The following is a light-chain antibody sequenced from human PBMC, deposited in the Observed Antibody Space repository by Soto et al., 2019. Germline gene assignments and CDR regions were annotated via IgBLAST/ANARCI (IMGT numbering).Light chain of an antibody. CDR1: SSNIGAGYD. Sequence: QSVLTQPPSMSGAPGQRVTFSCTGSSSNIGAGYDVHWYQQLPGTAPKLLIYGNDNRPSGVPDRFSGSKSATSASLAITGLQAEEEAEYYCQSYDSRLGNGVFGGGPQLTVL. J-gene: IGLJ2*01. CDR3: QSYDSRLGNGV. V-gene: IGLV1-40*01. CDR2: GND.